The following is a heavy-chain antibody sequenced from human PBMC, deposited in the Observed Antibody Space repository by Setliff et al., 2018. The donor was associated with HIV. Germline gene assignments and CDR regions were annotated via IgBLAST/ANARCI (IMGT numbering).Heavy chain of an antibody. CDR1: GGSIRSYY. J-gene: IGHJ2*01. CDR2: IYYSGST. D-gene: IGHD3-16*01. Sequence: PSETLSLTCTVSGGSIRSYYWSWIRQPPGKGLEWIGYIYYSGSTNYNPSLKRRVTRSVDTSKNQFSLKLSSVTAADTAVYYCAREGGGGSWLHLSYWYFDLWGRGTLVTVSS. CDR3: AREGGGGSWLHLSYWYFDL. V-gene: IGHV4-59*01.